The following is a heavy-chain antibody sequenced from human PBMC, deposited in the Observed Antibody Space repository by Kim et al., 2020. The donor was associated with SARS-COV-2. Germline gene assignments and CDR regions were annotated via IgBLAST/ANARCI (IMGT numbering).Heavy chain of an antibody. D-gene: IGHD3-10*01. V-gene: IGHV3-30*19. CDR2: ISNDGSNK. CDR3: AREVWFGELSSYGMDV. CDR1: GFTFRSYG. Sequence: GGSLRLSCAASGFTFRSYGIHWVRQAPGKGLEWVAVISNDGSNKYYADSVKGRFAISRDNSKNTLYLQMNSLRAEDTALYYCAREVWFGELSSYGMDVWGQGTTVTVSS. J-gene: IGHJ6*02.